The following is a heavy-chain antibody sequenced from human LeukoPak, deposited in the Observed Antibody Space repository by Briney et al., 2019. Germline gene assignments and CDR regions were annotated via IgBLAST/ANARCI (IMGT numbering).Heavy chain of an antibody. CDR3: ARHRRHFDILTGFYAGPFDM. CDR2: IYYSGTT. CDR1: GGSISNYY. V-gene: IGHV4-59*08. D-gene: IGHD3-9*01. J-gene: IGHJ3*02. Sequence: SETLSLTCTVFGGSISNYYWSWIRQPPGKGLEWIGYIYYSGTTKYNPSLQSRVTISVDTSKNQLSLKLTSVTAADTAVYYCARHRRHFDILTGFYAGPFDMWGQGTMVTVSS.